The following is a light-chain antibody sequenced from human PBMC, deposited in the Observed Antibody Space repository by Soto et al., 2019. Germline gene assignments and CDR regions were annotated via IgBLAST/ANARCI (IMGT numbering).Light chain of an antibody. Sequence: EMVLTQSPDTLSLSPGERATLSCRASQTVSSSFLAWYQQRPGQAPRLLIYGASSRATGIPDRFSGSGSGTDSTLTISRLEPEDLAVYYCLQYGNSPETFGQGTKVDIK. J-gene: IGKJ1*01. V-gene: IGKV3-20*01. CDR3: LQYGNSPET. CDR2: GAS. CDR1: QTVSSSF.